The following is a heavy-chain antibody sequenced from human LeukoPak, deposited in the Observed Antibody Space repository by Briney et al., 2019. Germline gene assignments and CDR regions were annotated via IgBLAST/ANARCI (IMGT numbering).Heavy chain of an antibody. D-gene: IGHD2-15*01. CDR1: GYSFTIFW. V-gene: IGHV5-51*01. J-gene: IGHJ1*01. CDR2: IYPGDADT. CDR3: ARQPPRRCSGGRCWLAEYFQH. Sequence: GEPLKISCKGSGYSFTIFWIGWVRQMPGKGLEWMGIIYPGDADTRYSPSFQGEVTISADKSISTAYLQWSSLKASETAMYYCARQPPRRCSGGRCWLAEYFQHWGQGTLVTVSS.